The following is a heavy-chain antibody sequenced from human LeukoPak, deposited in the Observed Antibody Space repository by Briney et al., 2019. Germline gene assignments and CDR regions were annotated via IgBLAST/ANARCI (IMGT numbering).Heavy chain of an antibody. V-gene: IGHV4-34*01. D-gene: IGHD4-17*01. CDR2: INHSGST. CDR1: GGSFSGYY. J-gene: IGHJ4*02. Sequence: SETLSLTCAVYGGSFSGYYWSWIRQPPGKGLEWIGEINHSGSTNYNPSLKSRVTISVDTSKNQFSLKLSSVTAADTAVYYCARLGPGFPDTTVTNFDYWGRGTLVTVSS. CDR3: ARLGPGFPDTTVTNFDY.